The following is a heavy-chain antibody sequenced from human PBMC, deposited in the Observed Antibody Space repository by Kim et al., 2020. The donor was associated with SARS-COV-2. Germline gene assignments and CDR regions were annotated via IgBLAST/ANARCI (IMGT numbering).Heavy chain of an antibody. D-gene: IGHD1-26*01. CDR1: GFTFGDYA. V-gene: IGHV3-9*01. Sequence: GGSLRLSCAASGFTFGDYAMHWVRQAPGKGLEWVSGISWNSGSIGYADSVKGRFTISRDNAKNSLYLQMNSLRAEDTALYYCAKDIYTPGWELTAAFDIWGPGTMVTVSS. J-gene: IGHJ3*02. CDR3: AKDIYTPGWELTAAFDI. CDR2: ISWNSGSI.